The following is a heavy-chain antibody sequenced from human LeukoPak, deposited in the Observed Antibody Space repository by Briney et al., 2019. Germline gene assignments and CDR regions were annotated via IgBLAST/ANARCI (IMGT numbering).Heavy chain of an antibody. CDR1: GFTFNSHA. Sequence: SLRLSCAGSGFTFNSHAMDWVRQAPGKGLEWVAVISYDGNNKYYADSVKGRFTISRDNSKNTLFLQMNSLRAEDTAVYYCAKGVDYCSGGSCPADYWGPGTLVTVSS. V-gene: IGHV3-30*04. CDR3: AKGVDYCSGGSCPADY. CDR2: ISYDGNNK. J-gene: IGHJ4*02. D-gene: IGHD2-15*01.